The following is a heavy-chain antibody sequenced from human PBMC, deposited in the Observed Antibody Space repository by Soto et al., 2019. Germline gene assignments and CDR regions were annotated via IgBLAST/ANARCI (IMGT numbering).Heavy chain of an antibody. CDR3: AREYYYGSGSYYWGGVYGMDV. D-gene: IGHD3-10*01. CDR1: GFTFSSYA. J-gene: IGHJ6*02. CDR2: ISYDGSNK. V-gene: IGHV3-30-3*01. Sequence: QVQLVESGGGVVQPGRSLRLSCAASGFTFSSYAMHWVRQAPGKGLEWVAVISYDGSNKYYADSVKGRFTISRDNSKNTLYLKMNSLRAEDTAVYYCAREYYYGSGSYYWGGVYGMDVWGQGTTVTVSS.